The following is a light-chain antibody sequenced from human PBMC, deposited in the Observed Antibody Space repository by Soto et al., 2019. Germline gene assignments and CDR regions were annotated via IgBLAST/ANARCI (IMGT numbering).Light chain of an antibody. V-gene: IGKV3-11*01. Sequence: EVVLTHSPCTLSFSPCQRSTLAGRASKSVSNYLAWYQQKSGQAPRLLIYYTSNRATGIPARFSGSGSGTDFTLTISSLAPEDFAIYYCHQRKSWPRTFGQGTKVDIK. J-gene: IGKJ1*01. CDR3: HQRKSWPRT. CDR2: YTS. CDR1: KSVSNY.